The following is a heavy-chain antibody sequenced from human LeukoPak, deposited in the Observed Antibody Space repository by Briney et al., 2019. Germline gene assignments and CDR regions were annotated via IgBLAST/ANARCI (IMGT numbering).Heavy chain of an antibody. V-gene: IGHV3-23*01. CDR3: AELGITMIGGV. CDR1: GFTFSSYA. CDR2: ISGSDPGT. D-gene: IGHD3-10*02. Sequence: GGSLRLSCAASGFTFSSYAMSWVRQAPGKGLEWVSAISGSDPGTYYADSVKGRFTISRDNAKNSLYLQMNSLRAEDTAVYYCAELGITMIGGVWGKGTTVTISS. J-gene: IGHJ6*04.